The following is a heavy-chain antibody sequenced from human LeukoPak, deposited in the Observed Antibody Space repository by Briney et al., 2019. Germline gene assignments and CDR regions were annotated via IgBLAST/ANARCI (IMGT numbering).Heavy chain of an antibody. Sequence: GGSLRLSCAASGFPFSNAWMSWVRKAPGKGLEWVGRIKSKTDGGTTDYAAPVKGRFTISRDDSKNTLYLHMNSLKTEDTAVYYCTTPMITFGGVIVMEDYWGQGTLVTVSS. CDR1: GFPFSNAW. D-gene: IGHD3-16*02. CDR2: IKSKTDGGTT. CDR3: TTPMITFGGVIVMEDY. V-gene: IGHV3-15*01. J-gene: IGHJ4*02.